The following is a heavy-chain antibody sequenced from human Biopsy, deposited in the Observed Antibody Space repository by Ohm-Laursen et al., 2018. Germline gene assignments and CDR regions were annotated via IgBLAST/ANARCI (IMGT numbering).Heavy chain of an antibody. Sequence: ASVKVSCKTSSYTFTKYGISWVRQAPGQGLECMGWISAYNDYTNYAQQLQGRVTMTTDTSTNTAYMELKSLRSDDTAVYYCARGDFWSGYYTIFDYWGQGTLVTVSS. D-gene: IGHD3-3*01. CDR3: ARGDFWSGYYTIFDY. CDR2: ISAYNDYT. J-gene: IGHJ4*02. V-gene: IGHV1-18*01. CDR1: SYTFTKYG.